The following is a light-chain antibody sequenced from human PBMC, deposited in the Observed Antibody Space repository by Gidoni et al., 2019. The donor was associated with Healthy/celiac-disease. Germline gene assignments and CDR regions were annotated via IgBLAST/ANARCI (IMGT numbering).Light chain of an antibody. J-gene: IGKJ1*01. CDR3: MQALQTPLT. CDR2: LGS. Sequence: DLVMTQSPLSLPVTPGEPASISCRSSQSLLHSNGYNYLDWYLQKPGQSPQLLIYLGSNRASGVPDRFSGSGSGTDFTLKISRVEAEDVGVYYCMQALQTPLTFGQGTKVEX. V-gene: IGKV2-28*01. CDR1: QSLLHSNGYNY.